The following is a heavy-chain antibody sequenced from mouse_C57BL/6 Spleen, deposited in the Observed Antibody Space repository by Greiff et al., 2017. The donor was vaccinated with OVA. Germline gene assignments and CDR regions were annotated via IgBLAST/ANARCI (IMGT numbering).Heavy chain of an antibody. CDR1: GYTFTSYW. CDR3: ARRMGIYYGNEDY. Sequence: QVQLQQPGAELVKPGASVKMSCKASGYTFTSYWITWVKQRPGQGLEWIGDIYPGSGSTNYNVKFKSKATLTVDTSSSTAYMQLSSLTSEDSAVYYCARRMGIYYGNEDYWGQGTTLTVSS. J-gene: IGHJ2*01. V-gene: IGHV1-55*01. D-gene: IGHD2-1*01. CDR2: IYPGSGST.